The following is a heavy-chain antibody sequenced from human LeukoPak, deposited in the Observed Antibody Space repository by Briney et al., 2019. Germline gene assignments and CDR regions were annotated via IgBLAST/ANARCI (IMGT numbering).Heavy chain of an antibody. Sequence: SQTLSLTCTVSGGSISSGDYYWSWIRQPPGKGLEWIGYIYYSGSTYYNPSLKSRVTISVDTSKNQFSLKLSSVTAADTAVYYCARILWFGERYFDYWGQGTLVAVSS. D-gene: IGHD3-10*01. J-gene: IGHJ4*02. V-gene: IGHV4-30-4*01. CDR3: ARILWFGERYFDY. CDR1: GGSISSGDYY. CDR2: IYYSGST.